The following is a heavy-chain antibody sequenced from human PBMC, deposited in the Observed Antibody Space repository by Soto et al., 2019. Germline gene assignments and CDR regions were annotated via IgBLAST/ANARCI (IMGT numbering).Heavy chain of an antibody. J-gene: IGHJ4*02. V-gene: IGHV1-69*13. Sequence: SVTVSCKASGSTFSSYAISWVRQAPGQGRELKVGIIPIFGTANYAQKVQGRATITADESTSTAYTERRSLRFDDTAMYCCARALGYCSGGSCYEFEYWGQGTLVTVSS. D-gene: IGHD2-15*01. CDR2: IIPIFGTA. CDR1: GSTFSSYA. CDR3: ARALGYCSGGSCYEFEY.